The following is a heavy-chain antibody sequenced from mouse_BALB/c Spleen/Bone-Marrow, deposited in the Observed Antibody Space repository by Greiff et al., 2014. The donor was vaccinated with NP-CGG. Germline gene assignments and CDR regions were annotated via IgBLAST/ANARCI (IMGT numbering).Heavy chain of an antibody. J-gene: IGHJ2*01. CDR1: GYPFTTYP. CDR3: ARGAYGLFDY. V-gene: IGHV1-47*01. CDR2: FHPYDDDT. D-gene: IGHD6-5*01. Sequence: VQRVESGAELVKPGASVKMSCKAFGYPFTTYPIEWMRQNHGKSLEWIGNFHPYDDDTKYNEQFKGKAKLTVDKSSTTVSLELSRLTSDDSAVYYCARGAYGLFDYWGQGTTLTVSS.